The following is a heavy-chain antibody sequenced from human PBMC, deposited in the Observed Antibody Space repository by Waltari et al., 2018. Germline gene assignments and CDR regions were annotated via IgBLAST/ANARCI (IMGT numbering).Heavy chain of an antibody. Sequence: EVQLVDSGGGLVQPGGSLRLSCAASGFTFSTHWMSWVRQAPGKGLEWVSVLDSSGTPYYADTAKGRFTIARDSSKNTVYLQMNSLKPDDTAVYYCVRGGAFSGYFENWGQGTLVTVSS. CDR1: GFTFSTHW. CDR3: VRGGAFSGYFEN. V-gene: IGHV3-66*02. D-gene: IGHD1-26*01. CDR2: LDSSGTP. J-gene: IGHJ4*02.